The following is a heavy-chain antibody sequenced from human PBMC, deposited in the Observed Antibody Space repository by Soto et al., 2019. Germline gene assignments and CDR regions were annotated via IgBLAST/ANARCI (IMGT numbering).Heavy chain of an antibody. J-gene: IGHJ5*02. CDR1: GFIXSTYS. CDR3: ARLYSTSTVSRWFDP. D-gene: IGHD6-13*01. Sequence: EVQLVESGGGLVQPGGSLRLXCAASGFIXSTYSMNWXRQAPGKGXXWISFINSGSTSIYYADSVRGRFTISRDXAANSLXXXXXXLRDEDTAVYYCARLYSTSTVSRWFDPWGQGTLVTVSS. V-gene: IGHV3-48*02. CDR2: INSGSTSI.